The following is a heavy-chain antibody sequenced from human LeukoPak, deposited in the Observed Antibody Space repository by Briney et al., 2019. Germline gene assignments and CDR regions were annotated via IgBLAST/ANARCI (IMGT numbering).Heavy chain of an antibody. V-gene: IGHV4-4*02. Sequence: SGTLSLTCAVSGGSISSSNWWSWVRQPPGKGLEWIGEIYHSGSTNYNPSLKSRVTISVDKSKNQFSLKLSSVTAADTAVYYCARTSRYDILTGPFDYWGQGTLVTVSS. D-gene: IGHD3-9*01. CDR2: IYHSGST. J-gene: IGHJ4*02. CDR3: ARTSRYDILTGPFDY. CDR1: GGSISSSNW.